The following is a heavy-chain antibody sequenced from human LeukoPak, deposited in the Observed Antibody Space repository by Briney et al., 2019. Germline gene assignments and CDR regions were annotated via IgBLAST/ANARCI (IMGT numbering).Heavy chain of an antibody. CDR3: AKDRPPFTIFGVDFDY. V-gene: IGHV3-30*18. CDR2: ISYDGSNK. J-gene: IGHJ4*02. CDR1: GFTFSSYG. Sequence: PGGSLRLSCAASGFTFSSYGMHWVRQAPGKGLEWVAVISYDGSNKYYADSVKGRFTISRDNSKNTLYLQMNSLRAEDTAVYCCAKDRPPFTIFGVDFDYWGQGTLVTVSS. D-gene: IGHD3-3*01.